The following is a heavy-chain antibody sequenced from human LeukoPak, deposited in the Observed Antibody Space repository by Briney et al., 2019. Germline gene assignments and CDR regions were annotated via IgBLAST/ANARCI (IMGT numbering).Heavy chain of an antibody. CDR1: GFTFSSYA. V-gene: IGHV3-23*01. Sequence: GGSLRLSCAASGFTFSSYAMSWVRQAPGEGLGWVSAISGSGGSTYYADSAKGRFTISRDNSKNTLYLQMNSLRAEDTAVYYCAKAGTKYSSSKAFDYWGQGTLVTVSS. J-gene: IGHJ4*02. CDR3: AKAGTKYSSSKAFDY. D-gene: IGHD6-6*01. CDR2: ISGSGGST.